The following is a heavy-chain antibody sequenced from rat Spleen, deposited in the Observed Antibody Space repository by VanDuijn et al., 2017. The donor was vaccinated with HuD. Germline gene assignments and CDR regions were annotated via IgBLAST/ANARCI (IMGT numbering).Heavy chain of an antibody. J-gene: IGHJ3*01. CDR3: VRQDTSGYSNWFAY. D-gene: IGHD4-3*01. CDR1: GFTFSDYD. CDR2: ISPGGGST. V-gene: IGHV5S23*01. Sequence: EVQLVESDGGLVQPGRSLKLSCAASGFTFSDYDMAWVRLAPTRGLEWVASISPGGGSTYYRDSVKGRFTVSRDNLKSALYLQMDSLRSEDTATYHCVRQDTSGYSNWFAYWGQGTLVTVSS.